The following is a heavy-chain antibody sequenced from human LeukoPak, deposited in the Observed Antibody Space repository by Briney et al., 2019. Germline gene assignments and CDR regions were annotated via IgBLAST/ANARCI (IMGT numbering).Heavy chain of an antibody. J-gene: IGHJ3*02. CDR1: GFSLSTSGMC. CDR2: IDWDDDK. D-gene: IGHD3-10*01. Sequence: SGPTLVNPTQTLTLTCTFSGFSLSTSGMCVSWIRQPPGKALEWLALIDWDDDKYYSTSLKTRLTISKDTSKNQVVLTMTNMDPVDTATYYCARVHMVRGVPDAFDIWGQGTMVTVSS. V-gene: IGHV2-70*01. CDR3: ARVHMVRGVPDAFDI.